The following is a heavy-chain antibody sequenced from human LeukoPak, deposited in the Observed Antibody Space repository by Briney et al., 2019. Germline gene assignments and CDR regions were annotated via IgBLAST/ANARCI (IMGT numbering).Heavy chain of an antibody. CDR1: GFTFSSYS. Sequence: GGSLRLSCAASGFTFSSYSMNWVRQAPGKGLEWVSHITASGTAMFYADSMKGRFTISRDNAKNSLYLQMNSLRDEDTAVYYCASSGSYRFDYWGQGTLVTVSS. CDR3: ASSGSYRFDY. V-gene: IGHV3-48*02. D-gene: IGHD1-26*01. J-gene: IGHJ4*02. CDR2: ITASGTAM.